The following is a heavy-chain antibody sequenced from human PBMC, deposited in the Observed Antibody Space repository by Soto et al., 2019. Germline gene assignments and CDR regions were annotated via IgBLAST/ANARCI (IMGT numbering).Heavy chain of an antibody. V-gene: IGHV1-46*01. CDR1: GYTFTSYY. D-gene: IGHD3-10*01. J-gene: IGHJ5*02. CDR3: ARAGYYYGGNYPVFDP. CDR2: INPSGGST. Sequence: ASVKVSCKASGYTFTSYYMHWVRQAPGQGLEWMGIINPSGGSTSYAQKFQGRVTMTRDTSTSTVYMELSSLRSEDTAVYYCARAGYYYGGNYPVFDPWGQGTLVTVSS.